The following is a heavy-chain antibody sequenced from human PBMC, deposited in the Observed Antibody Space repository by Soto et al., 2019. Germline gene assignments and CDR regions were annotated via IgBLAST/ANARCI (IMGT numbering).Heavy chain of an antibody. CDR1: GFTFSSYS. D-gene: IGHD5-12*01. CDR3: SRGVAPSFPYKYYYMDV. Sequence: EVQLVESGGGLVQPGGSLRLSYAASGFTFSSYSMIWVRQAPGKGLEWVSYIFSGGSTVFYADSVKGRFTISRDNAKNSLDLQMNSLRAEDTAVYYCSRGVAPSFPYKYYYMDVWGKGTTVTVSS. J-gene: IGHJ6*03. CDR2: IFSGGSTV. V-gene: IGHV3-48*01.